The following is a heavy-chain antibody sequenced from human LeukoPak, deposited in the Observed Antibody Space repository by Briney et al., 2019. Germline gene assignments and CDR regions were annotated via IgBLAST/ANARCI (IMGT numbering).Heavy chain of an antibody. CDR1: GYTFTTYA. V-gene: IGHV1-18*01. CDR3: ARGGSTDSIHSCGGNCYFLDY. CDR2: INAYNGNT. Sequence: ASVKVSCKASGYTFTTYAISWVRQAPGQGLEWMGWINAYNGNTIYAQKLQGRVTMTTDTSASTAYMELRSLRSDDTAVYYCARGGSTDSIHSCGGNCYFLDYWGQGTLVTVSS. D-gene: IGHD2-21*02. J-gene: IGHJ4*02.